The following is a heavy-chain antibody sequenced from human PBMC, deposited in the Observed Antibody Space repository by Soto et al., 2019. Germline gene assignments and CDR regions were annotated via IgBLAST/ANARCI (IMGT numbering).Heavy chain of an antibody. Sequence: SETLSLTCTVSGGSISSGGYYWSWIRQHPGKGLEWIGYIYYSGSTYYNPSLKSRVTISVDTSKNQFSLKLSSVTAADTAVYYCAREPTSRDESYYFDYWGQGTLVTVSS. CDR3: AREPTSRDESYYFDY. CDR2: IYYSGST. CDR1: GGSISSGGYY. J-gene: IGHJ4*02. V-gene: IGHV4-31*03.